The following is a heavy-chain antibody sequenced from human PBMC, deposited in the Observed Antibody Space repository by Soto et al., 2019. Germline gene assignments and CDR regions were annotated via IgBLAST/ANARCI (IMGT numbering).Heavy chain of an antibody. J-gene: IGHJ4*02. CDR3: ARGGTFAYDTSGYSVY. CDR2: INPKSGGT. Sequence: ASVKVSCKTSGYTFSAYYMHWVRQAPGQGLVWMGWINPKSGGTLYAQKFQGRVTMTRDTSISTAYMELSRLRSDDTAVYYCARGGTFAYDTSGYSVYWGQGTLVTVS. V-gene: IGHV1-2*02. D-gene: IGHD3-22*01. CDR1: GYTFSAYY.